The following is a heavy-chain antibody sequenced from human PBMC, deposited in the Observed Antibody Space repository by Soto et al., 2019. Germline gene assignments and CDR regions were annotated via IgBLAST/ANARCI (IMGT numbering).Heavy chain of an antibody. CDR2: TNSDGSDT. CDR3: ARDRGWSLFDY. J-gene: IGHJ4*01. CDR1: GFTFSTYW. Sequence: EVQLVESGGGLVQPGGSLRLSCAASGFTFSTYWMYWVRQAPGKGLVWVSRTNSDGSDTSYADSVKGRFTISRDNAKNALYLHMNSLRDEDTAVYYCARDRGWSLFDYWGHGTLVTVSS. V-gene: IGHV3-74*01. D-gene: IGHD6-19*01.